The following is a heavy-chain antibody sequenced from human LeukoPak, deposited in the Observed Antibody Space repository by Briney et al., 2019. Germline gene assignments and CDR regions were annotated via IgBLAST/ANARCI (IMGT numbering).Heavy chain of an antibody. V-gene: IGHV3-21*04. Sequence: GGSLRLSCAASGFTFSSYGMHWVRQAPGKGLEWVSSISYTGTYIYYADSVKGRFTISRDNAKNSLYLQMNSLRAEDTAVYYCARISRDGYNYAFDIWGQGTMVTVSS. J-gene: IGHJ3*02. CDR2: ISYTGTYI. D-gene: IGHD5-24*01. CDR1: GFTFSSYG. CDR3: ARISRDGYNYAFDI.